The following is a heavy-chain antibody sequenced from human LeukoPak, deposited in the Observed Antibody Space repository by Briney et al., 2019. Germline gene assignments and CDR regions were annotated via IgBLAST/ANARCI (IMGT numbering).Heavy chain of an antibody. V-gene: IGHV4-59*01. D-gene: IGHD2-2*01. Sequence: PSETLSLTCTVSGASISSYYWSWIRQPPGKGLEWIGYIYYSGSTNYNPSLKSRVTISVDTSKNQFSLKLSSVTAADTAVYYCAREKWSYGKSRGTSHSPDYYMDVWGKGTTVTISS. CDR2: IYYSGST. CDR3: AREKWSYGKSRGTSHSPDYYMDV. J-gene: IGHJ6*03. CDR1: GASISSYY.